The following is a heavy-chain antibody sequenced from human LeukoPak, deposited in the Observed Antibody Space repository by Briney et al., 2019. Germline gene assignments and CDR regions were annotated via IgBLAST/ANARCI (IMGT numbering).Heavy chain of an antibody. CDR1: GGSISSSSYY. Sequence: KSSETLSLTCTVSGGSISSSSYYWGWIRQPPGKGLEWIGEINHSGSTNYTPALKSRVTISVATSKTQFSLKLSSVTAADTAVYYCARDNYAGYSSSYYGFDYWGQGTLVTVSS. CDR2: INHSGST. V-gene: IGHV4-39*07. CDR3: ARDNYAGYSSSYYGFDY. D-gene: IGHD6-13*01. J-gene: IGHJ4*02.